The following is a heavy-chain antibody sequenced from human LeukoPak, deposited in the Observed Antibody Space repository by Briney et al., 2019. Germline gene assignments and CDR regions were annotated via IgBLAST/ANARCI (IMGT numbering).Heavy chain of an antibody. CDR2: IYYSGST. CDR3: TRGSIAYYYMDV. D-gene: IGHD3-22*01. CDR1: GGSISSYY. J-gene: IGHJ6*03. Sequence: SETLSLTCTVSGGSISSYYWSWIRQPPGKGLEWIGNIYYSGSTNYNPSLKSRVTISVDTSKNQFSLKLSSATAADTAVYYCTRGSIAYYYMDVWGKGTTVTISS. V-gene: IGHV4-59*01.